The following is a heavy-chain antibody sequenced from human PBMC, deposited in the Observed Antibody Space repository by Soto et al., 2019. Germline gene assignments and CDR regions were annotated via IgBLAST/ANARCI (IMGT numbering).Heavy chain of an antibody. CDR3: ARDPYHVLMVNAPNLYGMDV. CDR2: ISTYNGNT. CDR1: GYTFTTYD. V-gene: IGHV1-18*01. Sequence: ASVKVSCKASGYTFTTYDISWVRQAPGQRLEKKRRISTYNGNTNYPQSLQGRLTMTTDTSTTTAYMELRSLRSDDTAVYYCARDPYHVLMVNAPNLYGMDVWGQGTTVTVSS. J-gene: IGHJ6*02. D-gene: IGHD2-8*01.